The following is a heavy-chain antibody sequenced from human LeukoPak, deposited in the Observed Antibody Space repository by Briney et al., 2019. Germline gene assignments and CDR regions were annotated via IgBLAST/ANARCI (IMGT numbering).Heavy chain of an antibody. J-gene: IGHJ4*02. CDR2: IHNNGGT. Sequence: SETLSLTCNVSGDSISSYRWNWIRQSPGKGLEWIGNIHNNGGTNYNSSLKSRVTISVDKSKDQFSLKLTSVTAADTAVYYCARHFDYESTTYYSAYDYWGQGTLVTVSS. CDR1: GDSISSYR. CDR3: ARHFDYESTTYYSAYDY. D-gene: IGHD3-22*01. V-gene: IGHV4-59*08.